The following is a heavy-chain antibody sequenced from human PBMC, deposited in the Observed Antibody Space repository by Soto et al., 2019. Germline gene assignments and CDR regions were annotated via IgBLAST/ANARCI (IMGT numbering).Heavy chain of an antibody. CDR2: IWYDGSNK. CDR1: GFTFSSYG. J-gene: IGHJ4*02. D-gene: IGHD6-19*01. CDR3: ARGIAVAVYYFDY. V-gene: IGHV3-33*01. Sequence: GGSLRLSCAASGFTFSSYGMHWVRQAPGKGLEWVAVIWYDGSNKYYADSVKGRFTISRDNSKNTLYLQMNSLRAEDTAVYYCARGIAVAVYYFDYWGQGTLVTVSS.